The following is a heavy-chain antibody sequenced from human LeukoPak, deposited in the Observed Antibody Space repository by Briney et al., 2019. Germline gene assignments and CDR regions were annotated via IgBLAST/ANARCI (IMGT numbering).Heavy chain of an antibody. CDR2: INPNSGGA. CDR3: ARVRTTLTPYYFDY. CDR1: GYTFTGYY. D-gene: IGHD4-17*01. J-gene: IGHJ4*02. V-gene: IGHV1-2*02. Sequence: ASVKVSCKASGYTFTGYYMHWVRQAPGQGLEWMGWINPNSGGANYAQKFQGRVTMTRDTSISTAYMDLSRLKSDDTAVYYCARVRTTLTPYYFDYWGQGTLVTVSS.